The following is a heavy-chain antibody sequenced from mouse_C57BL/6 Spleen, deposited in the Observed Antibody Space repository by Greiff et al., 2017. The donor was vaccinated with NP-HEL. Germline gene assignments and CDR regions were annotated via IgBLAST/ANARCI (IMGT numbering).Heavy chain of an antibody. D-gene: IGHD2-1*01. J-gene: IGHJ2*01. CDR3: ASFYYGPTRGY. V-gene: IGHV14-2*01. CDR2: IDPEDGET. CDR1: GFNIKDYY. Sequence: VQLQQSGAELVKPGASVKLSCTASGFNIKDYYMHWVKQRTEQGLEWIGRIDPEDGETKYSPKFQGKATITADTTSKAAYLQISSLTYEDTAVYYWASFYYGPTRGYWGQGTTLTVSS.